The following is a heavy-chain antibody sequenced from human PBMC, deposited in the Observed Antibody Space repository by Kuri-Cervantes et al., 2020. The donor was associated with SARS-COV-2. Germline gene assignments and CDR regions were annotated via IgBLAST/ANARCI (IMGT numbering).Heavy chain of an antibody. CDR2: INHSGST. CDR3: ARHRWFDP. Sequence: ESLKISCTVSGGSISSSSYYWGWIRQPPGEGLEWIGEINHSGSTNYNPSLKSRVTISVDTSKNQFSLKLSSVTAADTAVYYCARHRWFDPWGQGTLVTVSS. J-gene: IGHJ5*02. V-gene: IGHV4-39*01. CDR1: GGSISSSSYY.